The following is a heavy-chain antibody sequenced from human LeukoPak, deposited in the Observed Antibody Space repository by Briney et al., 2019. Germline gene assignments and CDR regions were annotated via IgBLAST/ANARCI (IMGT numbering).Heavy chain of an antibody. V-gene: IGHV3-23*01. CDR3: AQGGYDDYFDY. D-gene: IGHD5-12*01. CDR1: GFTFSSDA. J-gene: IGHJ4*02. Sequence: GGSLRLSCAASGFTFSSDAMSWVRQAPGKGLEWVSAISGSGGSTYYADSVKGRFTISRDNSKNTLYLQTNSLRAEDTAVYYCAQGGYDDYFDYWGQGTLVTVSS. CDR2: ISGSGGST.